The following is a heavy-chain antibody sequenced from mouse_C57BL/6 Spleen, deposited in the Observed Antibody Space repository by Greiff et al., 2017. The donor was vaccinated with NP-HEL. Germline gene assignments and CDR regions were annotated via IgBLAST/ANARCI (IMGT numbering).Heavy chain of an antibody. Sequence: EVKLQESGPELVKPGASVKISCKASGYSFTDYNMNWVKQSNGKSLEWIGVINPNYGTTSYNQKFKGKATLTVDQSSSTAYMQLNSLTSEDSAVYYCARSSLSITTVVPSFAYWGQGTLVTVSA. V-gene: IGHV1-39*01. CDR1: GYSFTDYN. D-gene: IGHD1-1*01. CDR3: ARSSLSITTVVPSFAY. CDR2: INPNYGTT. J-gene: IGHJ3*01.